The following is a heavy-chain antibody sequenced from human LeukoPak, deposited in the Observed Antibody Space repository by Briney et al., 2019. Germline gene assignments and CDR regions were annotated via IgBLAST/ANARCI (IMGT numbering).Heavy chain of an antibody. CDR1: GGSISSGGYY. J-gene: IGHJ4*02. D-gene: IGHD6-19*01. CDR3: WRAHSSGRILDY. CDR2: IYYSGST. V-gene: IGHV4-31*03. Sequence: TSQTLSLTCTVSGGSISSGGYYWSWIRQHPGKGLEWIGYIYYSGSTNYNPSFKSRVTISVDTSKNQFSLKLSSATAADTAVYYCWRAHSSGRILDYWGQGTLVTVSS.